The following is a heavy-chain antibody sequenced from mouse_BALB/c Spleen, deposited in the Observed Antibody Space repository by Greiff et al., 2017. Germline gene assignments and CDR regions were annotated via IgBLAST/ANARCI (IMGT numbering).Heavy chain of an antibody. CDR2: ISYSGST. CDR1: GYSITSDYA. CDR3: ARGRIGYFDV. D-gene: IGHD2-12*01. Sequence: EVKLVESGPGLVKPSQSLSLTCTVTGYSITSDYAWNWIRQFPGNKLEWMGYISYSGSTSYNPSLKSRISITRDTSKNQFFLQLNSVTTEDTATYYCARGRIGYFDVWGAGTTVTVSS. J-gene: IGHJ1*01. V-gene: IGHV3-2*02.